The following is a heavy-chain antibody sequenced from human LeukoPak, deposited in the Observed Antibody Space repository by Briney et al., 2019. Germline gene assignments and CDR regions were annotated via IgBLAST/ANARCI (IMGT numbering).Heavy chain of an antibody. CDR2: IYYSGST. D-gene: IGHD3-16*01. V-gene: IGHV4-59*01. Sequence: SETLSLTCTVSGGSISSYYWSWIRQPPGKGLEWIGYIYYSGSTNYNPSLKSRVTISVDTSKNQFSLKLSSVTAADTAVYYCARDRLAMATWGQGTMVTVSS. CDR1: GGSISSYY. J-gene: IGHJ3*01. CDR3: ARDRLAMAT.